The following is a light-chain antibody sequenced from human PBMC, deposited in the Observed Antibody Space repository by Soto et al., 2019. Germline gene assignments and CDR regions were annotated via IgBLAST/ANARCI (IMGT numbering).Light chain of an antibody. V-gene: IGLV2-14*01. CDR2: DVC. CDR3: SSYTSSSTLE. CDR1: SSDVGGYNY. J-gene: IGLJ2*01. Sequence: QSVLTQPASVSGSPGQSITISCTGTSSDVGGYNYVSWYQQHPGKAPKLMIYDVCNRPSGVSNRFSGSKSGNTASLTISGLQAEDEADYYCSSYTSSSTLEFGGGTKVTVL.